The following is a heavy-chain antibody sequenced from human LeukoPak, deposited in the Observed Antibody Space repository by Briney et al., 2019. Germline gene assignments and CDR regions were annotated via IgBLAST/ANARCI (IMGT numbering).Heavy chain of an antibody. CDR2: ISGSGGST. CDR1: GFTFSSYA. V-gene: IGHV3-23*01. Sequence: GGSLRLSCAASGFTFSSYAMSWVRQAPGKGLEWVPAISGSGGSTYYADSVKGRFTISRDNSKNTLYLQMNSLRAEDTAVYYCAKDRPNTIFGVVIAYYFDYWGQGTLVTVSS. J-gene: IGHJ4*02. D-gene: IGHD3-3*01. CDR3: AKDRPNTIFGVVIAYYFDY.